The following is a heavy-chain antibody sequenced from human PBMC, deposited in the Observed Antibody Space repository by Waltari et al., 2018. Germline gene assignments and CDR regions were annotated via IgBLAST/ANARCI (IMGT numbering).Heavy chain of an antibody. Sequence: EVQLVESGGGLIQPGGSLRLSCAASGFTFSSYWMHWVRQTPGKGLVWVSRINSDWSSTSYADSVKGLFTISRDNAKNTLYLQMNSLRAEDTAVYYCARVSDYYDSSGYWFDYWGQGILVTVSS. V-gene: IGHV3-74*01. CDR3: ARVSDYYDSSGYWFDY. D-gene: IGHD3-22*01. CDR2: INSDWSST. CDR1: GFTFSSYW. J-gene: IGHJ4*02.